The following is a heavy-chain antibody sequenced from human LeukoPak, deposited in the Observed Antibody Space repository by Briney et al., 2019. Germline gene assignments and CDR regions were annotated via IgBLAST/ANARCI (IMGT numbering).Heavy chain of an antibody. CDR1: GGTFSSYA. Sequence: ASVKVSCKASGGTFSSYAISWVRQAPGQGLEWMGGIIPIFGTANYAQKVQGRVTITTDESTTTAYMELSSLRSEDTAVYYCARPLRIVGATFYGMDVWGQGTTVTVSS. CDR2: IIPIFGTA. V-gene: IGHV1-69*05. CDR3: ARPLRIVGATFYGMDV. D-gene: IGHD1-26*01. J-gene: IGHJ6*02.